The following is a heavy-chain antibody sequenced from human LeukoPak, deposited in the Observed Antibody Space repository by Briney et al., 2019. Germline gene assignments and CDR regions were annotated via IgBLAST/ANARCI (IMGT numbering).Heavy chain of an antibody. D-gene: IGHD6-13*01. CDR3: TSVWSPPYTSSWPYYFDY. J-gene: IGHJ4*02. V-gene: IGHV3-21*01. Sequence: GGSLRLSCAASGFTFSSYSMNWVRQAPGKGLEWVSSLSSSSRYIYSADSLRGRFTISRDNAKNSLYLEMNSLTAEGTAVYYCTSVWSPPYTSSWPYYFDYWGQGTLVTVSS. CDR2: LSSSSRYI. CDR1: GFTFSSYS.